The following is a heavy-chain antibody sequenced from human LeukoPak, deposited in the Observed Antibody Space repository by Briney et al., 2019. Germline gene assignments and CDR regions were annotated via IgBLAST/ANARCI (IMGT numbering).Heavy chain of an antibody. J-gene: IGHJ4*02. Sequence: SETLSLACTVSGDSIIGYYWTWIRQPPGKGLEWIGYIHYSGSSNYNPSLQSRVTISVDTSRGHFSLKLSSATAADTAVYYCARGERLGPDFWGQGTLVTVSS. CDR3: ARGERLGPDF. V-gene: IGHV4-59*01. CDR1: GDSIIGYY. D-gene: IGHD1-1*01. CDR2: IHYSGSS.